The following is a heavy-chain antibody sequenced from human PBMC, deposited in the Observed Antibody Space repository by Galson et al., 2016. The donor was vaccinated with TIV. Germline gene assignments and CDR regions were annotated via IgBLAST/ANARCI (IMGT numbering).Heavy chain of an antibody. CDR2: IKQDGSEK. CDR3: ARRYFDL. V-gene: IGHV3-7*01. J-gene: IGHJ2*01. Sequence: KGLEWVANIKQDGSEKYYVDSVKGRFTISRDNAKSSLFLQMNSLRAEDTAVYYCARRYFDLWGRGTLVTVSS.